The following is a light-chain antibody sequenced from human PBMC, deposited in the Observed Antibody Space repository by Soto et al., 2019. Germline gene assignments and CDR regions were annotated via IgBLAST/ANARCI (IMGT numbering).Light chain of an antibody. CDR1: SSDVGGYNY. CDR3: SSYTSSSKRWV. J-gene: IGLJ3*02. V-gene: IGLV2-14*01. Sequence: QSALTQPASVSGSPGQSITISCTGTSSDVGGYNYVSWYQQHPGKAPKLMIYDVSNRPSGVSNRFSGSKSGNTASLTISGLQAEDEADYYCSSYTSSSKRWVFGGGTKVTVL. CDR2: DVS.